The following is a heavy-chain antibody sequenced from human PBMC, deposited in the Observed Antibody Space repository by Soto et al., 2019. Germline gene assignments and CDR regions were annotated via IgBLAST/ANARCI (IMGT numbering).Heavy chain of an antibody. CDR2: LNPNSGDT. D-gene: IGHD6-19*01. J-gene: IGHJ4*02. CDR1: GYTFSSYD. V-gene: IGHV1-8*01. CDR3: ATSGGGWYLY. Sequence: QVQLVQSGAEVKKPGASVKVSCKASGYTFSSYDINWVRQATGQGLEWMGWLNPNSGDTGYAQKFQGRVTLTRNTSINTAYIELCSLTSVDTAVYYCATSGGGWYLYWCQVSLVTVSS.